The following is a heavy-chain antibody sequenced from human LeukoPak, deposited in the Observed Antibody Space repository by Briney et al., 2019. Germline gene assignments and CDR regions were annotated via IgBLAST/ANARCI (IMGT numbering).Heavy chain of an antibody. CDR2: ISSSGTTT. D-gene: IGHD6-19*01. CDR1: GFTFRNYE. J-gene: IGHJ4*02. Sequence: GGSPRLSCAASGFTFRNYEMNWVRQAPGKGLEWVSYISSSGTTTYYADSVKGRFTISRDNARNSLYLQMNTLRAEDTAVYYCARVGSGWGLDYWGQGTLATVSS. V-gene: IGHV3-48*03. CDR3: ARVGSGWGLDY.